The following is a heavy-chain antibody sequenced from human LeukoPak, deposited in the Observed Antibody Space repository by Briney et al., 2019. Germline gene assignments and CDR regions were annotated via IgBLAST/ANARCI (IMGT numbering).Heavy chain of an antibody. CDR3: ARADYGHYFDY. CDR2: INPTSGGT. D-gene: IGHD4-17*01. V-gene: IGHV1-2*02. CDR1: GYAFTGYY. J-gene: IGHJ4*02. Sequence: GASVKVSCKASGYAFTGYYMHWVRQAPGQGLEWMRWINPTSGGTNYAQKFQGRVTMTRDTSISTAYMELSSLTSDDTAVYYCARADYGHYFDYWGQGTLVTVSS.